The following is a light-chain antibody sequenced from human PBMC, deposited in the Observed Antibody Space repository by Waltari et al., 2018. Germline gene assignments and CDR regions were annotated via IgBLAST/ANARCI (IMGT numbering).Light chain of an antibody. Sequence: QSVLPQPPSVSGAPGQSLTISCTGTSSNIGAGSDLHWYQQFPGTAPKLLIYSNNNRPSGVPGRFSASKSGTSASLAITGLQAEDEADYYCQSYDKLLSGSLFGGGTKLTV. V-gene: IGLV1-40*01. CDR1: SSNIGAGSD. CDR3: QSYDKLLSGSL. J-gene: IGLJ3*02. CDR2: SNN.